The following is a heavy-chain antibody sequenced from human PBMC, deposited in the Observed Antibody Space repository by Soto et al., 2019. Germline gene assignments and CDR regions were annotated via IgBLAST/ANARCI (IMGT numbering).Heavy chain of an antibody. Sequence: GGSLRLSCAASGFTFSSYGMHWVRQAPGKGLEWVAVISYDGSNKYYADSVKGRFTISRDNSKNTLYLQMNSLRAEDTAVYYCAKEVGATGVYGMDVWGQGTTVTVSS. J-gene: IGHJ6*02. V-gene: IGHV3-30*18. CDR2: ISYDGSNK. D-gene: IGHD1-26*01. CDR3: AKEVGATGVYGMDV. CDR1: GFTFSSYG.